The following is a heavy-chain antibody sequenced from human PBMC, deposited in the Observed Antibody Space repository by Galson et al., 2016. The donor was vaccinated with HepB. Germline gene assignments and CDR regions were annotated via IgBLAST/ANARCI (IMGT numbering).Heavy chain of an antibody. CDR2: IYPADSDT. V-gene: IGHV5-51*01. D-gene: IGHD3-16*01. CDR3: ARRNYGHYFDY. CDR1: GYTFTYYW. Sequence: QSGAEVTKPGESLKISCKVSGYTFTYYWIGWVRQMPGKGLEWLGNIYPADSDTSNSPSFQGQVTISVDTSINTTYLQWSSLQASDTAIYYCARRNYGHYFDYWGQGTLVTVSS. J-gene: IGHJ4*02.